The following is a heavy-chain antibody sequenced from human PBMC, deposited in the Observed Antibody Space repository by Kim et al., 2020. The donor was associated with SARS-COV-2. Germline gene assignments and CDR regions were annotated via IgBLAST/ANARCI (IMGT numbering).Heavy chain of an antibody. CDR2: IWYDGSNK. CDR3: ARASYYYGSGLDWYFDL. J-gene: IGHJ2*01. V-gene: IGHV3-33*01. D-gene: IGHD3-10*01. CDR1: GFTFSSYG. Sequence: GGSLRLSCAASGFTFSSYGMHWVRQAPGKGLEWVAVIWYDGSNKYYADSVKGRFTISRDNSKNTLYLQMNSLRAEDTAVYYCARASYYYGSGLDWYFDLWGRGTLVTVSS.